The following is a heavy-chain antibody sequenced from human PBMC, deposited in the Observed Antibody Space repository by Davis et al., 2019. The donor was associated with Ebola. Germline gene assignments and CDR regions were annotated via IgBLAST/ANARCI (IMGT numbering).Heavy chain of an antibody. CDR1: GGSISSSSYY. CDR3: ASIGHSGWFDP. D-gene: IGHD1-26*01. V-gene: IGHV4-39*01. J-gene: IGHJ5*02. Sequence: MPSETLSLTCTVSGGSISSSSYYWSWIRQPPGKGLEWIGEINHSGSTNYNPSLKSRVTISVDTSKNQFSLKLSSVTAADTAVYYCASIGHSGWFDPWGQGTLVTVSS. CDR2: INHSGST.